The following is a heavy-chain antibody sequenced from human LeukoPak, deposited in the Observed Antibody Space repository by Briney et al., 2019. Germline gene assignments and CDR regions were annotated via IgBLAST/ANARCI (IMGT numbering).Heavy chain of an antibody. CDR3: ARVGSIAAAGTPDY. CDR2: ISTGSSTI. CDR1: GFTFSTYS. V-gene: IGHV3-48*04. J-gene: IGHJ4*02. D-gene: IGHD6-13*01. Sequence: PGGSLRLSCAASGFTFSTYSMNWVRQAPGKGLEWVSFISTGSSTIYYADSVKGRFTTSRDNAKNSLYLQMNSLRAEDTAVYYCARVGSIAAAGTPDYWGQGTLVTVSS.